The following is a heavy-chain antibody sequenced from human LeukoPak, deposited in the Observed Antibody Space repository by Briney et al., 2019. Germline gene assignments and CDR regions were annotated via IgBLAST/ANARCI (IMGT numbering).Heavy chain of an antibody. CDR1: GFNFNSYD. CDR3: ATSVTGYSSPFYY. Sequence: GGSLRLSCAASGFNFNSYDMQWVRQSPGKGLEWVTFIRYDGSEKYYVDSVEGRFTISRDNSKNTLYLQINSLRAEDTAVYYCATSVTGYSSPFYYWGQGTLVTVSP. D-gene: IGHD6-13*01. CDR2: IRYDGSEK. V-gene: IGHV3-30*02. J-gene: IGHJ4*02.